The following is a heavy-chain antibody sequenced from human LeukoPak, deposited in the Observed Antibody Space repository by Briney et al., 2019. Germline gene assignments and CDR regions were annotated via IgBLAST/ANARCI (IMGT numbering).Heavy chain of an antibody. CDR3: ARDQAYCGGDCYFDF. V-gene: IGHV4-38-2*02. CDR1: VYPLGVVSN. J-gene: IGHJ4*02. CDR2: IYHSGST. D-gene: IGHD2-21*02. Sequence: PSEPLPLPSVFSVYPLGVVSNWGWIRQPPGKGRGWIGGIYHSGSTDYNPSLKSRVTISVDTSKNQFSLKLRSVTAADTAVYYCARDQAYCGGDCYFDFWGQGTLVTVSS.